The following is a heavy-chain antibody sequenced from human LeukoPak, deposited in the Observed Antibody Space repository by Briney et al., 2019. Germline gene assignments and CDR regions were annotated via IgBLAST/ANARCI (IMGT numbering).Heavy chain of an antibody. CDR1: GYTFTSYG. Sequence: ASVKVSCKAPGYTFTSYGISWVRQAPGQGLEWLGWISASNGNKNYAQKLQGRVTMTTDTSTSTAYMELRSLRSDDTAVYYCARDLRIAVAGPFDYWGQGTLVTVSS. D-gene: IGHD6-19*01. V-gene: IGHV1-18*01. J-gene: IGHJ4*02. CDR3: ARDLRIAVAGPFDY. CDR2: ISASNGNK.